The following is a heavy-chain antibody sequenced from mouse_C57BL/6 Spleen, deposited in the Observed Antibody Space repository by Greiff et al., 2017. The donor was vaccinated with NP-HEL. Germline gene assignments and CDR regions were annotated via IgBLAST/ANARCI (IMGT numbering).Heavy chain of an antibody. V-gene: IGHV1-47*01. CDR1: GYTFTTYP. D-gene: IGHD1-1*01. CDR2: FHPYNDDT. CDR3: ARTYYYGSSYYFDY. J-gene: IGHJ2*01. Sequence: VQRVESGAELVKPGASVKMSCKASGYTFTTYPIEWMKQNHGQSLEWIGNFHPYNDDTKYNEKFKGKATLTVEKSSSTVYLELSRLTSDDSAVYYCARTYYYGSSYYFDYWGQGTTLTVSS.